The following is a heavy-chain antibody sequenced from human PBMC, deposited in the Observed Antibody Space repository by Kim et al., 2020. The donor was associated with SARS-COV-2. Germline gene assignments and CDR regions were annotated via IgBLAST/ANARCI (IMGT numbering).Heavy chain of an antibody. CDR3: AKDHRYYFDY. CDR2: NK. V-gene: IGHV3-30*02. Sequence: NKYYADSVKGRFTISRDNSKNTLYLQMNSLRAEDTAVYYCAKDHRYYFDYWGQGTLVTVSS. J-gene: IGHJ4*02.